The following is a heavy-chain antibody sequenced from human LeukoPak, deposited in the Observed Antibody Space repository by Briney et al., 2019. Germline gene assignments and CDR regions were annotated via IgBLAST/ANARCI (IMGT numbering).Heavy chain of an antibody. CDR3: ARAGSSYYHYNIFSWFDP. J-gene: IGHJ5*02. Sequence: PGGSLRLSCAASGFTFSSYSMNWVRQAPGKGLEWVSSISSSSSYIYYADSVKGRFTISRDNAKNSLYLQMNSLRAEDTAVYYCARAGSSYYHYNIFSWFDPWGQGTLVTVSS. D-gene: IGHD2-15*01. V-gene: IGHV3-21*01. CDR1: GFTFSSYS. CDR2: ISSSSSYI.